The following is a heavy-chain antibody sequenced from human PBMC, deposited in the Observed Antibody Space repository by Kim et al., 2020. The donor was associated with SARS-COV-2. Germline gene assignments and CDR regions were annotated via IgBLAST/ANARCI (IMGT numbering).Heavy chain of an antibody. CDR3: ARHQWNYGGRWFDP. D-gene: IGHD1-7*01. V-gene: IGHV5-51*01. J-gene: IGHJ5*02. Sequence: PSFQGQVTSSADKSISTAYLQWSSLKASDTAMYYCARHQWNYGGRWFDPWGQGTLVTVSS.